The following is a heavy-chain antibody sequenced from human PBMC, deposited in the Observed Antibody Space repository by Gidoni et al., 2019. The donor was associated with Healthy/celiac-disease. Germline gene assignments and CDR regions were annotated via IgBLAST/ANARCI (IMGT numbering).Heavy chain of an antibody. D-gene: IGHD2-15*01. J-gene: IGHJ5*02. V-gene: IGHV1-69*01. CDR2: IIPIFGTA. CDR3: ARSMVVGTPLGFDP. CDR1: GGTFRSYA. Sequence: QVQLVQSGAEVKKPGSSVKVSCQPHGGTFRSYAISWVRQAPGQGLEWMGGIIPIFGTANYAQKFQGRVTITADESTSTAYMELSSLRSEDTAVYYCARSMVVGTPLGFDPWGQGTLVTVSS.